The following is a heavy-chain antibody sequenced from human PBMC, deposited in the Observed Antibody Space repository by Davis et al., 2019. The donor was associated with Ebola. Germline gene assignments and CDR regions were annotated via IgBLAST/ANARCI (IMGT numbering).Heavy chain of an antibody. Sequence: SETLSLTCAVSGGSISSSYWWNWVRQPPGKGLEWIGDIYYRGRTNYNPSLKSRVTISVDKSENNFSLRLSSVTAADTAVYYCVRAQGGVYFDSWGQGTLVTVSS. V-gene: IGHV4-4*02. CDR3: VRAQGGVYFDS. CDR1: GGSISSSYW. D-gene: IGHD3-16*01. J-gene: IGHJ4*02. CDR2: IYYRGRT.